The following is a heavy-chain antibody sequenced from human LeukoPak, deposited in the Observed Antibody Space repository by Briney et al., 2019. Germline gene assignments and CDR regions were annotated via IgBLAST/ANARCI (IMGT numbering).Heavy chain of an antibody. Sequence: PSQTLSLTCTVSGGSISSGDYYWNWIRQSPGKGLQWIGYIYHSGSTYYNPSLKSRVTISVDTSKNQFSLKLSSVTAADTAVYYCARRDTAMDTWGYFDYWGQGTLVTVSS. CDR1: GGSISSGDYY. CDR2: IYHSGST. V-gene: IGHV4-30-2*06. CDR3: ARRDTAMDTWGYFDY. D-gene: IGHD5-18*01. J-gene: IGHJ4*02.